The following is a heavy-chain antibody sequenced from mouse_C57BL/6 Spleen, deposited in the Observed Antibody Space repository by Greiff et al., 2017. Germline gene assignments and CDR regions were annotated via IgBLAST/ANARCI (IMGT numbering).Heavy chain of an antibody. D-gene: IGHD2-3*01. V-gene: IGHV6-6*01. CDR1: GFTFSDAW. CDR3: TRRDGYYVDWYFDV. Sequence: EVMLVESGGGLVQPGGSMKLSCAASGFTFSDAWMDWVRQSPEKGLEWVAEIRNKANNHATYYAVSVKGRFNISIDDSTSSVYLPMNSLRAEDTGIYYCTRRDGYYVDWYFDVWGTGTTVTVSS. J-gene: IGHJ1*03. CDR2: IRNKANNHAT.